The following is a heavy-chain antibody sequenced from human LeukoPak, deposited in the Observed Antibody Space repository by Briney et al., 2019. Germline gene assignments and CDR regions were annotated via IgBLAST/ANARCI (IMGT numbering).Heavy chain of an antibody. D-gene: IGHD6-13*01. V-gene: IGHV1-2*02. J-gene: IGHJ4*02. Sequence: ASVKVSCKASGYTFTGYYMHWVRQAPGQGLEWMGWINPNSGGTNYAQKFQGRVTMTRDTSISTAYMELRSLRSDDTAVYYCARKFPRLIAAAEGYFDYWGQGTLVTVSS. CDR2: INPNSGGT. CDR3: ARKFPRLIAAAEGYFDY. CDR1: GYTFTGYY.